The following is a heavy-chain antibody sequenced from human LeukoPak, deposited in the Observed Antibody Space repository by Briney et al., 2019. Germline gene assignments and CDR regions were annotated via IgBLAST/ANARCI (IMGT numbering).Heavy chain of an antibody. J-gene: IGHJ5*02. V-gene: IGHV1-18*04. CDR2: ISAYNGNT. Sequence: ASVKVSCKASGYTFTSYYMHWMRQAPGQGLEWMGWISAYNGNTNYAQKLQGRVTMTTDTSTSTAYMELRSLRSDDTAVYYCARGDSPLFDPWGQGTLVTVSS. CDR3: ARGDSPLFDP. CDR1: GYTFTSYY. D-gene: IGHD5-18*01.